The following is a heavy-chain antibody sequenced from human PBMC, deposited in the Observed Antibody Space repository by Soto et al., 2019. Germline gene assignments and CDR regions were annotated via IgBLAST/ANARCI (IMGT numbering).Heavy chain of an antibody. Sequence: QVQLQQWGAGLLKPSETLSLTCAVYGGSVSSGRYYWSWIRQPPGMGLEWIGEMSHSGGTHFNPSLKSRDTISGDTSKNQFSLKMSSVTAADTALYYCARVERGTVTTVVDAFDIWGPGTMVTVSS. CDR3: ARVERGTVTTVVDAFDI. D-gene: IGHD1-1*01. CDR2: MSHSGGT. J-gene: IGHJ3*02. V-gene: IGHV4-34*01. CDR1: GGSVSSGRYY.